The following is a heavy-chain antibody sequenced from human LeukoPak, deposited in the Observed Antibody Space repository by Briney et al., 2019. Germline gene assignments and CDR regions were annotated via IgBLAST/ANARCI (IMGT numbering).Heavy chain of an antibody. J-gene: IGHJ4*02. CDR1: GFTFSSYG. CDR2: IWYDGSNK. D-gene: IGHD2-2*01. Sequence: GGSLRLSCAASGFTFSSYGMHWVRQAPGKGLEWVAVIWYDGSNKYYADSVKGRFTISRDNSKNTLYLQMNSLRAEDTAVYYCAKDRGYCSSTSCYFDYFDYCGQGTLVTVSS. V-gene: IGHV3-33*06. CDR3: AKDRGYCSSTSCYFDYFDY.